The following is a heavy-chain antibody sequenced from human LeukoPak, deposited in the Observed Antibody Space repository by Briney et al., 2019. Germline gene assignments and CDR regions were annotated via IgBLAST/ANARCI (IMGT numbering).Heavy chain of an antibody. V-gene: IGHV1-24*01. J-gene: IGHJ3*02. CDR1: GYTLTELS. CDR3: ATVVGTNYDKAFGI. D-gene: IGHD3-9*01. CDR2: FDPEDGET. Sequence: ASVKVSCKVSGYTLTELSMHWVRQAPGKGLEWMGGFDPEDGETIYAQKFQGRVTMTEDTSTDTAYMELSSLRSEDTAVYYCATVVGTNYDKAFGIWGQGTMVTVSS.